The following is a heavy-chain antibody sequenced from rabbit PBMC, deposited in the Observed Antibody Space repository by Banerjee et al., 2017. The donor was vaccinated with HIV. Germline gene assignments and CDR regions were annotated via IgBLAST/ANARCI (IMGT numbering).Heavy chain of an antibody. CDR1: GFSFSSTYW. CDR3: ARDGASGYNFNL. Sequence: QQQLEESGGGLVKPGGTLTLTCTASGFSFSSTYWICWVRQAPGKGLEWIACIAADTGDYTQYASWAKGRFTMSKTSSTTVTLQMTSLTAADKATYFCARDGASGYNFNLWGQGTLVTVS. J-gene: IGHJ4*01. CDR2: IAADTGDYT. V-gene: IGHV1S45*01. D-gene: IGHD1-1*01.